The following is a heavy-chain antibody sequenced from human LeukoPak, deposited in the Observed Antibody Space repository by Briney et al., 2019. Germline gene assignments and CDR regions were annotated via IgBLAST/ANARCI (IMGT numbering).Heavy chain of an antibody. Sequence: GGSLRLSCAASGFGFSTYWMSWVRQAPGKGLEWVANINQDGSDKDYLDSVKGRFTISRDNAQNSLYLQMNSLGAEDTAVFYCARGGYTFEIWGQGTMVTVSS. CDR3: ARGGYTFEI. D-gene: IGHD2-2*02. CDR2: INQDGSDK. CDR1: GFGFSTYW. J-gene: IGHJ3*02. V-gene: IGHV3-7*01.